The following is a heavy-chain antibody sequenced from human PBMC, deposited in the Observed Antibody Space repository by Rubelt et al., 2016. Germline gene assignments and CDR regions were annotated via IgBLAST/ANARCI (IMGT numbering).Heavy chain of an antibody. Sequence: QLQLQESGPGLVKLSETLSLTCTVSGGSISSSSYYWGWIRQPPGKGLEWIGYIYYSGSTNYNPSLKSRVTISVDTAKNQFSLELSSVTAADTAVYYCARGYPARWVMDVWGQGTTVTVSS. D-gene: IGHD4-23*01. CDR3: ARGYPARWVMDV. J-gene: IGHJ6*02. CDR1: GGSISSSSYY. V-gene: IGHV4-61*05. CDR2: IYYSGST.